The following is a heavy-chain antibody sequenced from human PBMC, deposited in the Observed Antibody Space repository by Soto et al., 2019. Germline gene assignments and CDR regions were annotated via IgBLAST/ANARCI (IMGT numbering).Heavy chain of an antibody. Sequence: PSETLSLTCAVYGGSFSGYYWSWIRQPPGKGLEWIGEINHSGSTNYNPSLKSRVTISVDTSKNQFSLKLSSVTAADTAVYYCAREWGGGDIVVVPAAMPIYEFDYWGQGTLVTVSS. CDR1: GGSFSGYY. V-gene: IGHV4-34*01. D-gene: IGHD2-2*01. CDR2: INHSGST. CDR3: AREWGGGDIVVVPAAMPIYEFDY. J-gene: IGHJ4*02.